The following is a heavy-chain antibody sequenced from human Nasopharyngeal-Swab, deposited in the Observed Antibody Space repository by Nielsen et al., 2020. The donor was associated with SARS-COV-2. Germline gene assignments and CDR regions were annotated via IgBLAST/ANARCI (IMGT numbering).Heavy chain of an antibody. CDR2: IIPIFGTA. J-gene: IGHJ3*01. CDR1: GGTFSSYA. Sequence: SVKVSCKASGGTFSSYAISWVRQAPGQGLEWMGGIIPIFGTANYAQKLQGRVTITADEPTSTDYMELSNLRSEDTAVYYCARVAHYYDISGYPYAFALWGQGTMVTVSS. CDR3: ARVAHYYDISGYPYAFAL. D-gene: IGHD3-22*01. V-gene: IGHV1-69*13.